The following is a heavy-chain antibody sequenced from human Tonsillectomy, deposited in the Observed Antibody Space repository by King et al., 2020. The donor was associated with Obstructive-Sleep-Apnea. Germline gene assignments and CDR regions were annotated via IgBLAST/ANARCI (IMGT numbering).Heavy chain of an antibody. Sequence: QLQESGPGLVKPSQTLSLTCTVSGGSINSGGYFWGWIRQHPGKGLEWIGYTYYSGNTYYKSSLKSRVTISVDTSKTQFSLRLSSVTAAATAVYYCAGVMRSYYYDTSGYYVDSWGQGTLVTVSS. V-gene: IGHV4-31*03. D-gene: IGHD3-22*01. J-gene: IGHJ4*02. CDR1: GGSINSGGYF. CDR3: AGVMRSYYYDTSGYYVDS. CDR2: TYYSGNT.